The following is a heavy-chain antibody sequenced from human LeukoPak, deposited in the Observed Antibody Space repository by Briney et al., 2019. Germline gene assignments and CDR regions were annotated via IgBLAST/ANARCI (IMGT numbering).Heavy chain of an antibody. CDR1: GFTFSDYS. V-gene: IGHV3-21*01. CDR2: ISSGSTYI. Sequence: GGSLRLSCAASGFTFSDYSMNWVRQAPGKGLEWVSSISSGSTYIYYADSVKGRFTISRDNAKNSLYLQMNSLRAEDTAVYYCATGSRITMLQGDYWGQGALVTVSP. J-gene: IGHJ4*02. CDR3: ATGSRITMLQGDY. D-gene: IGHD3-10*01.